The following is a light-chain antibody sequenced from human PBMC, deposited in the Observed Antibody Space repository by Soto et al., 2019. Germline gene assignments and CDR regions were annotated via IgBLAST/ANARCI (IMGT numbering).Light chain of an antibody. CDR3: SSYTSSSTRDV. Sequence: QSALTQPASVSGSPGQSITISCTGTSSDVGGYNYVSWYQQHPGKAPKLMIYEVSNRPSGVSNRFSASKSGNTASLTISGLQAEDEADYYCSSYTSSSTRDVYGTGTKLTVL. CDR1: SSDVGGYNY. J-gene: IGLJ1*01. CDR2: EVS. V-gene: IGLV2-14*01.